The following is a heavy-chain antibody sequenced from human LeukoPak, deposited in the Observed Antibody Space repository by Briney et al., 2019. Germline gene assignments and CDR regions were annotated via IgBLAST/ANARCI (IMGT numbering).Heavy chain of an antibody. CDR2: IIPIFGTA. J-gene: IGHJ6*02. CDR1: GGTFSSYA. Sequence: SVKVSCKASGGTFSSYAISWVRQAPGQGLEWMGGIIPIFGTANYAQKFQGRVTITADESTSTAYMELSSLRSEDTAVYYCARASIITGTSLRIHLDVWGQGITVTVSS. V-gene: IGHV1-69*13. D-gene: IGHD1-7*01. CDR3: ARASIITGTSLRIHLDV.